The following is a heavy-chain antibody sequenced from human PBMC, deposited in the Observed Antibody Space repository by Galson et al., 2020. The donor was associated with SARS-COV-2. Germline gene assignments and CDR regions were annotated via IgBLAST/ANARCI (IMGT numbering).Heavy chain of an antibody. J-gene: IGHJ4*02. V-gene: IGHV3-7*03. CDR1: GFTFSDYW. CDR2: IKQDGSEK. D-gene: IGHD2-2*01. CDR3: ARVGTSGWGALTY. Sequence: GGSLRLSCAASGFTFSDYWMSWVRQAPGKGLEWVANIKQDGSEKYYVDSLKGRFTISRDNAKNSLYLQLNSLRAEDTAVYYCARVGTSGWGALTYWGQGTLVTVSS.